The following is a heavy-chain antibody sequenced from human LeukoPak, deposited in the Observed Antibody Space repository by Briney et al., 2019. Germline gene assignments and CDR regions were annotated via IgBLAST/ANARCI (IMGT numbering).Heavy chain of an antibody. V-gene: IGHV1-69*05. CDR1: GGTFSSYA. J-gene: IGHJ6*03. D-gene: IGHD3-22*01. Sequence: ASVKVSCKASGGTFSSYAISWVRQAPGQGLEWMGGIIPIFGTANYAQKFQGRVTITTDESTSTAYMELSSLRSEDTAVYYCASGYYDSSGYYPIGAYYYYMDVWGKGTTVTVSS. CDR2: IIPIFGTA. CDR3: ASGYYDSSGYYPIGAYYYYMDV.